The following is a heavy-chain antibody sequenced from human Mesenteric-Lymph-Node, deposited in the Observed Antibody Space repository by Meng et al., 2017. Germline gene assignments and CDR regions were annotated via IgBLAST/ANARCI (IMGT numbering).Heavy chain of an antibody. CDR1: GFSVSSSY. Sequence: GESLKISCAASGFSVSSSYMNWVRQAPGKGLEWVSVIYSGGNTDYADSVKGRFTISRDDSNNSLYLQMNSRRTEDTAVYYCARKDYWGQGTLVTVSS. CDR2: IYSGGNT. CDR3: ARKDY. J-gene: IGHJ4*02. V-gene: IGHV3-66*02.